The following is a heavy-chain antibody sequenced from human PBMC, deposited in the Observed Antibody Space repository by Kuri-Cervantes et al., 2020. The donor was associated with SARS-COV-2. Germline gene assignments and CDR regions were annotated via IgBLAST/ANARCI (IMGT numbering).Heavy chain of an antibody. CDR1: GGSFSGYY. J-gene: IGHJ5*02. D-gene: IGHD2-2*03. CDR3: ARVGYCFGTRCVTYFDP. V-gene: IGHV4-34*01. CDR2: INHSGST. Sequence: SQTLSLTCAVYGGSFSGYYWSWIRQPPGKGLEWIGEINHSGSTNYNSSLMSRVTMSVDTFKNQFSLNLRSLTAADTAIYYCARVGYCFGTRCVTYFDPWGQGTLVTVSS.